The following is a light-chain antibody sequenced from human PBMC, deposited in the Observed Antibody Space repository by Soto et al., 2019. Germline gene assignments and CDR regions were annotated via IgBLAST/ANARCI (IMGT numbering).Light chain of an antibody. V-gene: IGKV3-15*01. CDR3: QQYNNWRYT. Sequence: EILMTQSPATLAVSPGERVSLPCRASQSVSRNLAWYQQKSGQAPRLLIYGVSSRATDTPARFSGSGSGTEFTLTSSSLQFEDFAVYYCQQYNNWRYTFGRGTKLEMK. CDR2: GVS. CDR1: QSVSRN. J-gene: IGKJ2*01.